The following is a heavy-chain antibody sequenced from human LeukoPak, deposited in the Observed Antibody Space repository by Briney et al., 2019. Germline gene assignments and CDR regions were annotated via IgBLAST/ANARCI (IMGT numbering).Heavy chain of an antibody. V-gene: IGHV2-5*01. D-gene: IGHD2-2*01. CDR1: GFSLSTSGVG. Sequence: SGPTLVHPTPTLTLTCTFSGFSLSTSGVGVGWIRQPPVKALEWLALIYWNDDKRYTPSLKSRLTITKDTSKNQVVLTMTNMDPVDTATYYCAHRPSLYCSSTSCYHEFDYWGQGTLVTVSS. CDR2: IYWNDDK. J-gene: IGHJ4*02. CDR3: AHRPSLYCSSTSCYHEFDY.